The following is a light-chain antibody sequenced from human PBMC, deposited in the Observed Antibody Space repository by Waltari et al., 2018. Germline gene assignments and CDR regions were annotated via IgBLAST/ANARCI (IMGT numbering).Light chain of an antibody. V-gene: IGKV1-5*03. CDR3: QQYRNLWT. Sequence: TCRSSRSFSNGLTWIHQKPGKAPKVLIYKASTLESGVPSRFSGSGSGTEFTLTISSLQPDDFATYYCQQYRNLWTFGQGTKVEIK. J-gene: IGKJ1*01. CDR1: RSFSNG. CDR2: KAS.